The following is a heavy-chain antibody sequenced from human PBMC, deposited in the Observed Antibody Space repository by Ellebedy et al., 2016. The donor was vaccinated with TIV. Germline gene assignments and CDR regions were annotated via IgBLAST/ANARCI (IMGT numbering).Heavy chain of an antibody. CDR3: ATDLSEVRVRGDLGY. J-gene: IGHJ4*02. D-gene: IGHD3-10*01. V-gene: IGHV1-24*01. CDR2: FDPEDGVT. Sequence: ASVKVSXXVSGYTLTELSMHWVRQAPGKGLEWMGGFDPEDGVTIYAQKFQGRVTMTEDTSTDTAYMELSSLRSEDTAVYYCATDLSEVRVRGDLGYWGQGTLVTVSS. CDR1: GYTLTELS.